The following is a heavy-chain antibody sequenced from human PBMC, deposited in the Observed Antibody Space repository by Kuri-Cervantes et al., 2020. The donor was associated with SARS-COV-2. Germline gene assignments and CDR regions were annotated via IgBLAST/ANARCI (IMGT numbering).Heavy chain of an antibody. Sequence: SETLSLTCTVSGGSISGSSYYWGWIRQPPGKGLEWIGSIYYSGSTYYDPSLKSRVTISVDPSKNQFSLKLSSVTAADTAVYYCARQMMSSITIFGVVITRNWFDPWGQGTLVTVSS. CDR3: ARQMMSSITIFGVVITRNWFDP. CDR2: IYYSGST. V-gene: IGHV4-39*01. D-gene: IGHD3-3*01. CDR1: GGSISGSSYY. J-gene: IGHJ5*02.